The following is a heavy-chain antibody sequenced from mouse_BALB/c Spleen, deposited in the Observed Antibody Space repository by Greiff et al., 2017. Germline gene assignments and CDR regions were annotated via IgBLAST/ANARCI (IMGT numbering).Heavy chain of an antibody. CDR2: IYPSDSYT. CDR3: TRGPAWFAY. Sequence: QVQLQQPGAELVRPGASVKLSCKASGYTFTSYWINWVKQRPGQGLEWIGNIYPSDSYTNYNQKFKDKATLTVDKSSSTAYMQLSSPTSEDSAVYYCTRGPAWFAYWGQGTLVTVSA. CDR1: GYTFTSYW. J-gene: IGHJ3*01. V-gene: IGHV1-69*02.